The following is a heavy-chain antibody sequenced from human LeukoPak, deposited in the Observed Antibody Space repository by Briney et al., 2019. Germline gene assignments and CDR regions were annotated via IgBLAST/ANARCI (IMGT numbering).Heavy chain of an antibody. CDR2: ILDSGYST. D-gene: IGHD3-16*01. Sequence: GGSLRLSCAASGFTFSSYAMSWVRQAPGKGLEWVSGILDSGYSTYYANSVKGRFTISRDNSNNTLYLQMNSLRAEDTAVYYCAKLGGHPLHNYYVGVWGKRTTVAVSS. CDR1: GFTFSSYA. J-gene: IGHJ6*03. CDR3: AKLGGHPLHNYYVGV. V-gene: IGHV3-23*01.